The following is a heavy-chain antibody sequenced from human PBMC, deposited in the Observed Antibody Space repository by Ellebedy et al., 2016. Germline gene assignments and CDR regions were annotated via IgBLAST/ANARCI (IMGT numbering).Heavy chain of an antibody. CDR1: GFPFSTYW. J-gene: IGHJ4*02. V-gene: IGHV3-66*01. CDR3: AKDPAEAGAFDH. D-gene: IGHD6-19*01. Sequence: GESLKISXAASGFPFSTYWMHWVRQAPGKGLEWVSVIYSSGDTYYADSVRGRFTISRDDSKNTLNLQLTNLRAEDAAVYYCAKDPAEAGAFDHWGRGTLVTVSS. CDR2: IYSSGDT.